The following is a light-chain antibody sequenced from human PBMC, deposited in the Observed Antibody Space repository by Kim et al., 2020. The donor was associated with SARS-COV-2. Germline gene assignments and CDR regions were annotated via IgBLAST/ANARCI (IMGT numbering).Light chain of an antibody. Sequence: VSPGQRATITCSGDKLGNKYTSWYQQRPGQSPVLIIYQDSRRPSGIPERFSGSNSGNTATLTISETLAMDEADYYCQAWDTDSPYVFGPGTKVTVL. CDR3: QAWDTDSPYV. V-gene: IGLV3-1*01. CDR2: QDS. CDR1: KLGNKY. J-gene: IGLJ1*01.